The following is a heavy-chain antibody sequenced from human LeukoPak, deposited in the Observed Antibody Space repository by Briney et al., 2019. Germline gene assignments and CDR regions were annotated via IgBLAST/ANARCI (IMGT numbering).Heavy chain of an antibody. D-gene: IGHD3-10*01. V-gene: IGHV3-66*01. Sequence: GGSLRLSCAASRFTVSSNYMSWVRQAPGKGLEWVSVIYSGGSTYYADSVKGRFTISRDNSKNTLYLQMNSLRAEDTAVYYCARDYYGSGSYYEKPDYYYYGMDVWGQGTTVTVSS. CDR2: IYSGGST. CDR1: RFTVSSNY. J-gene: IGHJ6*02. CDR3: ARDYYGSGSYYEKPDYYYYGMDV.